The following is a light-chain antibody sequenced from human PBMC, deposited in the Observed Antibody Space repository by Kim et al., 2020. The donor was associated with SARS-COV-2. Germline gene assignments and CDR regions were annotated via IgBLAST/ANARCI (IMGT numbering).Light chain of an antibody. J-gene: IGKJ4*01. Sequence: DIQMTQSPSSLSASVGDRVTITCQASQDISNYLNWYQQKPGKAPKLLIYDASNLETGVPSRFIGSGSGTDFTFTISSLQPEDIATYYCQQYDNLPTFGGGTKVDIK. CDR3: QQYDNLPT. CDR2: DAS. CDR1: QDISNY. V-gene: IGKV1-33*01.